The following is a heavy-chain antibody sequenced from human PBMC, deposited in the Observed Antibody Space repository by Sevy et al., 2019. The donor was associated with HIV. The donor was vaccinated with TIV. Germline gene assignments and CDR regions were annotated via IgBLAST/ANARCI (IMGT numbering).Heavy chain of an antibody. CDR3: AKDRSGNYWETWDY. D-gene: IGHD1-26*01. CDR2: ISNSGGST. CDR1: GFTFSSYA. V-gene: IGHV3-23*01. Sequence: GGSLRLSCAASGFTFSSYAMTWVRQAPGKGLEWVSVISNSGGSTHYADSVKGRFTISRDNSKNTLYLQMNSLRGEDTAVYFYAKDRSGNYWETWDYWGQGTLVTVSS. J-gene: IGHJ4*02.